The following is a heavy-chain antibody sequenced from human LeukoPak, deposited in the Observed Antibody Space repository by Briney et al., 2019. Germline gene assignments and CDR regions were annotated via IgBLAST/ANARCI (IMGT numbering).Heavy chain of an antibody. J-gene: IGHJ4*02. V-gene: IGHV4-38-2*01. CDR3: ARRGDGYNSPRFDY. Sequence: SETLSLTCAVSGYSISSGYYWGWIRQPPGKGLEWIGSIYHSGSTYYNPSLKSRVTISVDTSKNQFSLKLSSVTAADTAVYYCARRGDGYNSPRFDYWGQGTLVTVSS. CDR2: IYHSGST. CDR1: GYSISSGYY. D-gene: IGHD5-24*01.